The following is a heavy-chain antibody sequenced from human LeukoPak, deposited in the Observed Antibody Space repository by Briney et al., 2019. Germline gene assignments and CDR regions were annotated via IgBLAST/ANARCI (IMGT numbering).Heavy chain of an antibody. V-gene: IGHV4-61*01. CDR3: ARGGNYYDSSALFDY. D-gene: IGHD3-22*01. J-gene: IGHJ4*02. CDR1: GGSVSSGSYY. CDR2: IYYSGST. Sequence: SETLSLTCTVSGGSVSSGSYYWSWIRQPPGKGLEWIGYIYYSGSTNYNPSLKSRVTLSVDTSKNQFSLKLSSVTAADTAVYYCARGGNYYDSSALFDYWGQGTLVTVSS.